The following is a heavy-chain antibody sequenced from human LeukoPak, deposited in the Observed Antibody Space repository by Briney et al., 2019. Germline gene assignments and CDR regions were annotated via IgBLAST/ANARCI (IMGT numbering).Heavy chain of an antibody. Sequence: GGSLRLSCAASGFTFSSYAMSWVRQAPGKGLEWVSAISGSGGSTYYADSVKGRFTISRDNSKNTLYLQMNSLGAEDTAVYYCAKDLSHNYYDSSGYRWGQGTLVTVSS. CDR2: ISGSGGST. D-gene: IGHD3-22*01. V-gene: IGHV3-23*01. CDR3: AKDLSHNYYDSSGYR. CDR1: GFTFSSYA. J-gene: IGHJ4*02.